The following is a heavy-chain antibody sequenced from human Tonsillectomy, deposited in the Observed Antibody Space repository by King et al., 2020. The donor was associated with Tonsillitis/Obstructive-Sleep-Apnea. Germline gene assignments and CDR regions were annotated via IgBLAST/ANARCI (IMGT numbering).Heavy chain of an antibody. CDR3: ARANNDDGSGYYYRNSAFYI. CDR1: GFTFSSYW. Sequence: VQLVESGGGLVQPGGSLRLSCAASGFTFSSYWMSWVRQAPGKGLEWVSNIKQNGSEKYYVDSVKGRFTISRDNAKNTLYLQMNSLRAEATAVYYCARANNDDGSGYYYRNSAFYIWGQGXMVTVSS. J-gene: IGHJ3*02. CDR2: IKQNGSEK. V-gene: IGHV3-7*01. D-gene: IGHD3-22*01.